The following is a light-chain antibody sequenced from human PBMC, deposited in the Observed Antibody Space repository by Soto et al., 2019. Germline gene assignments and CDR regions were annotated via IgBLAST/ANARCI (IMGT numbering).Light chain of an antibody. J-gene: IGKJ4*01. V-gene: IGKV3-11*01. CDR3: QQRSDWPST. CDR1: QSVSGY. CDR2: DPS. Sequence: EIVLTQSPPTRSLFQGEEPTLSSRASQSVSGYLAWYQQKPGQAPRLLIYDPSNRATGIPARFSGSGSGTDFTLTISSLEPEDFAVYYCQQRSDWPSTFGGGTKVQIK.